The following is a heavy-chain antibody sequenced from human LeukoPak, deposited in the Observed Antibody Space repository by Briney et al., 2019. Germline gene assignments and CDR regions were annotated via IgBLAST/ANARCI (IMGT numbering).Heavy chain of an antibody. D-gene: IGHD2-21*01. CDR2: IDGPGRGT. CDR3: VRDLFPDAFDI. Sequence: GGSLSLSCKVSGFTPGNFWLTWFRQPPGKGLEWVARIDGPGRGTVYADSVKGRFTFSRDNAKNTLSLQMNSLRDDDTAMYYCVRDLFPDAFDIWGQGTRVTVSS. J-gene: IGHJ3*02. CDR1: GFTPGNFW. V-gene: IGHV3-74*01.